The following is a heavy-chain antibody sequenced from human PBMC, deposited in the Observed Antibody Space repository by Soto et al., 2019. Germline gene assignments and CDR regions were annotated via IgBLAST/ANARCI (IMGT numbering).Heavy chain of an antibody. V-gene: IGHV1-69*05. J-gene: IGHJ4*02. D-gene: IGHD3-22*01. CDR1: GGTFSSYA. CDR2: IIPIFGTA. CDR3: ARGDYYDSSGPDY. Sequence: SVKVSCKASGGTFSSYAISWVRQAPGQGLEWMGGIIPIFGTANYAQKFQGRVTMTTDTSTSTAYMELRSLRSDDTAVYYCARGDYYDSSGPDYWGQGTLVTVSS.